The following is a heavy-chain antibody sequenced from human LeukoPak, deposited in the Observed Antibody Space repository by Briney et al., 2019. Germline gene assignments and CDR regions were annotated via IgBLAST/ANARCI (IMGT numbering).Heavy chain of an antibody. CDR1: GYPFTTSW. CDR3: ARLFSGSYYHYFDY. CDR2: IYAGNSDA. J-gene: IGHJ4*02. D-gene: IGHD1-26*01. Sequence: GESLKISCQGFGYPFTTSWIGWVRQLPGKGLEWTAIIYAGNSDAKYSPSFQGQVSISTDRSISTAYLQWSSLKASDTARYYCARLFSGSYYHYFDYWGQGTLVTVSS. V-gene: IGHV5-51*01.